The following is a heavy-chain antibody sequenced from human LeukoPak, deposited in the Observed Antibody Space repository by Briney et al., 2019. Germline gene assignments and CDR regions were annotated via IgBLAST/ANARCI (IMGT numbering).Heavy chain of an antibody. V-gene: IGHV3-74*01. CDR1: GFTFSSYW. CDR2: INSDGSST. J-gene: IGHJ4*02. Sequence: GGSLRLSCAASGFTFSSYWMHWVRQAPGKGLVWVSRINSDGSSTSYADSVKGRFTISRDNAKNTLYLQMNSLRAEDTAVYYCARPTYCTNGVCHVLSYDYWGQGTLVTVSS. CDR3: ARPTYCTNGVCHVLSYDY. D-gene: IGHD2-8*01.